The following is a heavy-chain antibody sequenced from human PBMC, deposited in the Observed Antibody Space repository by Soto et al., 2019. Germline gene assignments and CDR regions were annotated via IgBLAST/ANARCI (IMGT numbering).Heavy chain of an antibody. CDR3: ARDPQYYDFWSGYYAMGYYYYYMDV. CDR1: GFTFSSYS. D-gene: IGHD3-3*01. J-gene: IGHJ6*03. CDR2: ISSSSSYI. Sequence: GGSLRLSCAASGFTFSSYSMNWVRQAPGKGLEWVSSISSSSSYIYYADSVKGRFTISRDNAKNSLYLQMNSLRAEDTAVYYCARDPQYYDFWSGYYAMGYYYYYMDVWGKGTTVTVSS. V-gene: IGHV3-21*01.